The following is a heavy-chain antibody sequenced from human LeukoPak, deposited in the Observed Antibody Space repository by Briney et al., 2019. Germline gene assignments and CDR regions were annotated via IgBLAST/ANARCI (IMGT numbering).Heavy chain of an antibody. CDR3: AKDLWSESDY. CDR2: IKKDGGEK. V-gene: IGHV3-7*03. D-gene: IGHD3-10*01. J-gene: IGHJ4*02. Sequence: GGSLRLSCAASGFTFSDYWMSWVRQAPGKGLEWVANIKKDGGEKYYVYSEKGGFTISRDNSKNTLYLQMNSLRAEDTAVYYCAKDLWSESDYWGQGTLVTVSS. CDR1: GFTFSDYW.